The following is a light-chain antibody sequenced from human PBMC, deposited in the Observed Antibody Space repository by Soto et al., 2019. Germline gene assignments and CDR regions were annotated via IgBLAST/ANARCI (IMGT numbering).Light chain of an antibody. V-gene: IGLV1-51*01. CDR3: GTWDSSLSAGV. J-gene: IGLJ1*01. Sequence: QSVLTQPPSVSAAPGQRVTISCSGTTSNIGINFVSWYQQLPGTAPKLLIYDNDKRPSGIPDRFSGSKSGTSATLGITGLQTGDEADYYCGTWDSSLSAGVFGTGTKLTVL. CDR2: DND. CDR1: TSNIGINF.